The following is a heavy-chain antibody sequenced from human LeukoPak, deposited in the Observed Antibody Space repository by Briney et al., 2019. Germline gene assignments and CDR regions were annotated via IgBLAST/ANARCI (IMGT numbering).Heavy chain of an antibody. V-gene: IGHV4-38-2*01. Sequence: SETLSLTCGVSGYSISSGYYWGWIRQPPGKGLEWIGSIYHSGSTYYNPSLKSRVTISVDTSKNQFSLKLSSVTAADTALYYCARADIASCGGDCFYPEYYHQWGQGTLVTVSS. D-gene: IGHD2-21*02. CDR1: GYSISSGYY. CDR2: IYHSGST. J-gene: IGHJ1*01. CDR3: ARADIASCGGDCFYPEYYHQ.